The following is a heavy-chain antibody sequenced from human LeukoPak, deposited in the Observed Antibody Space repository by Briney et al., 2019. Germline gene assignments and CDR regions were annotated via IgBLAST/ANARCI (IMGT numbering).Heavy chain of an antibody. J-gene: IGHJ1*01. CDR3: ARGGAARLHFQN. Sequence: SETLSLTCTVSGGSLSTYYWNWIRQPPGKRLEWIGYIYHSGSTNYNPSLQSRVTISVDTSKNQFPLNLNSVTAADTAVYYCARGGAARLHFQNWGQGTLVSVSS. CDR1: GGSLSTYY. D-gene: IGHD6-6*01. V-gene: IGHV4-59*01. CDR2: IYHSGST.